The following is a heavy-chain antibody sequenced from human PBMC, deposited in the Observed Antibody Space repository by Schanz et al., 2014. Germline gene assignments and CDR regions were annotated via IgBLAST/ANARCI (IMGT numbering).Heavy chain of an antibody. D-gene: IGHD5-18*01. CDR3: TTGGRRGYSHYFYGMDV. CDR1: GFTFSNAW. J-gene: IGHJ6*02. CDR2: IKSRSDGGTT. Sequence: EAQVVESGGGLVKPGGSLRLSCVASGFTFSNAWMNWVRQGPGNRLEWVGRIKSRSDGGTTDYAAPVKGRFTISRDDSTTTLYLQMNSLKTEDTAVYYCTTGGRRGYSHYFYGMDVWGQGITVTVSS. V-gene: IGHV3-15*01.